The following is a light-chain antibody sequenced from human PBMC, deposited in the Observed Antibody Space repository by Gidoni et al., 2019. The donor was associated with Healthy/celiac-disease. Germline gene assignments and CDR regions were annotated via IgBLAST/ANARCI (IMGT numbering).Light chain of an antibody. CDR2: AGS. CDR3: QQSYSTPTWT. J-gene: IGKJ1*01. CDR1: QSISSY. V-gene: IGKV1-39*01. Sequence: DIHMTPSPSSPSASVGDRVTITCRASQSISSYVNWYQQKPGKAPKPLIYAGSSVQSGVPSRFSGSGSGTDFTLTISSVQPEDFATYYCQQSYSTPTWTFGQGTKVEIK.